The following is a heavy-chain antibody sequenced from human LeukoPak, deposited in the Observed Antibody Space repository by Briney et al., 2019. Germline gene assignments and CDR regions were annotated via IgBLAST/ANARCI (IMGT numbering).Heavy chain of an antibody. CDR1: GFSSYW. CDR3: ARGGSGSYYNYFDY. V-gene: IGHV3-74*01. D-gene: IGHD1-26*01. Sequence: GGSLRLSCAASGFSSYWMHWVRQAPGEGLVWVSRINSDGSSTSYADSVKGRFTISRDNAKNTLYLQMNSLRAEDTAMYYCARGGSGSYYNYFDYWGQGTLVTVSS. CDR2: INSDGSST. J-gene: IGHJ4*02.